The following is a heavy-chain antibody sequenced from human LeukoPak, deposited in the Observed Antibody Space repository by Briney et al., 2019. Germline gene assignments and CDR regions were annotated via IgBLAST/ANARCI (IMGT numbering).Heavy chain of an antibody. CDR2: ISYDGSNK. V-gene: IGHV3-30*18. CDR1: GFTFSSYG. Sequence: GGSLRLSCAASGFTFSSYGMHWVRQAPGKGLEWVAVISYDGSNKYYADSVKGRFTISRDNSKNTLYLQMNSLRAEDTAVYYCAKGAGYGDYVALYYWGQGTLVTVSS. D-gene: IGHD4-17*01. CDR3: AKGAGYGDYVALYY. J-gene: IGHJ4*02.